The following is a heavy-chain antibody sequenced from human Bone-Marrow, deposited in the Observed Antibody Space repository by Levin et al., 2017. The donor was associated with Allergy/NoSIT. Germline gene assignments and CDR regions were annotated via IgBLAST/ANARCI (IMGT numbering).Heavy chain of an antibody. J-gene: IGHJ4*02. V-gene: IGHV3-23*01. CDR3: ANEDTSGWYPDY. Sequence: EPLSLTCAASGFTFSTYAMSWVRQAPGKGLEWVSGISGSGGATYYADSVRGRFTISRDNSKNTLYLQMDSLRAEDTAIYYCANEDTSGWYPDYWGQGTLVTVSS. CDR2: ISGSGGAT. D-gene: IGHD6-19*01. CDR1: GFTFSTYA.